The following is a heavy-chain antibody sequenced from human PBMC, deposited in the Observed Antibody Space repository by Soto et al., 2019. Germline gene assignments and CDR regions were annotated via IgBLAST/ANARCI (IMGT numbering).Heavy chain of an antibody. CDR2: ISYSGST. V-gene: IGHV4-30-4*01. CDR1: GGSINSDDYY. J-gene: IGHJ6*02. CDR3: AREVNNYYGMDV. D-gene: IGHD4-4*01. Sequence: QVQLQESGPGLVKPSQTLSLTCTVSGGSINSDDYYWSWIRQPPGKGLEWIGYISYSGSTYYNPSLKSRVTISLDTSKTPFSLKLSSVTAADTAVFYCAREVNNYYGMDVWGQGTTVPVSS.